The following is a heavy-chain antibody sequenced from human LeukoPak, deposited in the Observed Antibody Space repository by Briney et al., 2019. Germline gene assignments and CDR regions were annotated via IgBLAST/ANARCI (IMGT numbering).Heavy chain of an antibody. D-gene: IGHD2-2*02. Sequence: SGTLSLTCAVSGGSISSNNWWGWVRQPPGKGLEWIGEIYHSGSPNYNPSLKSRVTISVDKSRNHFSLNLSSVTAADTAVYYCTRWASYYCSSTSCYNYYYYGMDVWGQGTTVTVSS. CDR2: IYHSGSP. CDR1: GGSISSNNW. CDR3: TRWASYYCSSTSCYNYYYYGMDV. J-gene: IGHJ6*02. V-gene: IGHV4-4*02.